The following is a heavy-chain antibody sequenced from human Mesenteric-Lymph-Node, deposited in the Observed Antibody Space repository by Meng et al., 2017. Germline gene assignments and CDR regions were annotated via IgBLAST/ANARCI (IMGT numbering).Heavy chain of an antibody. CDR3: ARLDLVATVLTY. CDR2: IIPIFGTA. V-gene: IGHV1-69*05. CDR1: GGTFSSYA. D-gene: IGHD5-12*01. Sequence: SVKVSCKASGGTFSSYAISWVRQAPGQGLEWMGGIIPIFGTANYAQKFQGRVTITTDESTSTAYMELSSLRSVDTGTYYCARLDLVATVLTYWGRGTLVTVSS. J-gene: IGHJ4*02.